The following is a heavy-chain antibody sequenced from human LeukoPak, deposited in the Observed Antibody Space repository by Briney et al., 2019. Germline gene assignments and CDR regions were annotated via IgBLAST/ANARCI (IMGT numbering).Heavy chain of an antibody. CDR3: ARYSSGWYGIDY. D-gene: IGHD6-19*01. J-gene: IGHJ4*02. V-gene: IGHV3-74*01. CDR1: GFTFSGYW. CDR2: IDSDGSGT. Sequence: GGSLRLSCAASGFTFSGYWMHWVRQAPGKGLVWVSRIDSDGSGTSYADSVKGRFTISRDNAKNTLYLQMNSLRVEDTAVYYCARYSSGWYGIDYWGQGTLVTVSS.